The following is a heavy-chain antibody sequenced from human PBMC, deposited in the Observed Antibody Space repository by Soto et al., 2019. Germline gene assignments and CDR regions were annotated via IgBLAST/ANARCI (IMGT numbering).Heavy chain of an antibody. CDR3: ARDRAMTMVRGVIGWFGP. CDR2: IIPISATT. V-gene: IGHV1-69*01. J-gene: IGHJ5*02. D-gene: IGHD3-10*01. CDR1: GGTFRSYA. Sequence: QVQLVQSGAEVKKPGSSVKVSCKASGGTFRSYAISWVRQAPGQGLEWMGGIIPISATTNYAQKFKGRVTITANAYTSTAYMEMNNLRSEDTAVYYCARDRAMTMVRGVIGWFGPWGQGTLVTVSS.